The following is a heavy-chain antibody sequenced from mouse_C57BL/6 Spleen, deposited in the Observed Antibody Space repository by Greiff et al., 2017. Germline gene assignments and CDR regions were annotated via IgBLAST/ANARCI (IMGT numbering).Heavy chain of an antibody. D-gene: IGHD4-1*01. CDR3: ARGELGVFDY. Sequence: EVQLQQSGPELVKPGASVKISCKASGYTFTDYYMNWVKQSHGKSLEWIGDINPNNGGTSYNQKFKGKATLTVDKSSSTAYMELRSLTSEDSAVYYCARGELGVFDYWGQGTTLTVSS. V-gene: IGHV1-26*01. J-gene: IGHJ2*01. CDR1: GYTFTDYY. CDR2: INPNNGGT.